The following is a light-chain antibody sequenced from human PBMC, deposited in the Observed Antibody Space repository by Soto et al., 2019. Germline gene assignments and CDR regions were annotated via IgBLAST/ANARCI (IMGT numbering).Light chain of an antibody. CDR2: GAS. CDR1: RGIRND. Sequence: DIQMTQSPSSLSASVGDRVTITCRASRGIRNDLGWYQQKPGKAPKRLIYGASNLQNRVPSRFSGSRSGTEYTLTISSRQPEDFGTYYCLQQSGYPFTFGRGTKVDIK. CDR3: LQQSGYPFT. J-gene: IGKJ3*01. V-gene: IGKV1-17*01.